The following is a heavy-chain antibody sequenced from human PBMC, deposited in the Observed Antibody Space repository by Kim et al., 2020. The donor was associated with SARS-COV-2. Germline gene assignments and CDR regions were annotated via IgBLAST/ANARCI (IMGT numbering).Heavy chain of an antibody. J-gene: IGHJ4*02. CDR1: GFTFSSYA. D-gene: IGHD5-18*01. Sequence: GGSLRLSCAASGFTFSSYAMSWVRQAPGKGLEWVSTISTGGDVTNYGDSVRGRLTISRDSSKNTVYLQMNSLRAEDTAVYYCARGGRIQICEHWGQGT. CDR3: ARGGRIQICEH. CDR2: ISTGGDVT. V-gene: IGHV3-23*01.